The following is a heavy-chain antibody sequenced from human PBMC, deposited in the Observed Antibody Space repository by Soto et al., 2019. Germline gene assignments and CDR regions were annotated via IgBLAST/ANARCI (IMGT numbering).Heavy chain of an antibody. J-gene: IGHJ4*02. CDR3: AKGDYYGSGRLPSGVD. Sequence: EVQLLESGGGLVQPGGSLRLSCAASGFTFSSYAMSWVRQAPGKGLEWASAISGSGGSTYYADSVKGRFTISRDNSKNTLYLQMNSLRAEDTAVYYCAKGDYYGSGRLPSGVDWGQGTLVSVSS. D-gene: IGHD3-10*01. CDR1: GFTFSSYA. V-gene: IGHV3-23*01. CDR2: ISGSGGST.